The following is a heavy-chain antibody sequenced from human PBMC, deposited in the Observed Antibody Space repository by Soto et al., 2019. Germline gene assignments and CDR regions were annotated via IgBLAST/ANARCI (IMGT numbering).Heavy chain of an antibody. D-gene: IGHD3-10*01. CDR3: ARDRSITMVRGVIGVDGMDV. CDR1: GFTFSSYS. Sequence: GGFLRLSCAASGFTFSSYSMNWVRQAPGKGLEWVSSISSSSSYIYYADSVKGRFTISRDNAKNSLYLQMNSLRAEDTAVYYCARDRSITMVRGVIGVDGMDVWGQGTTVTVSS. J-gene: IGHJ6*02. V-gene: IGHV3-21*01. CDR2: ISSSSSYI.